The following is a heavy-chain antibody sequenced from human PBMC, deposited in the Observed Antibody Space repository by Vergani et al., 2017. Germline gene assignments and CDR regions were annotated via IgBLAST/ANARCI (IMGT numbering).Heavy chain of an antibody. CDR1: GGTFSSYT. D-gene: IGHD2-2*01. Sequence: QVQLVQSGAEVKKPGSSVKVSCKASGGTFSSYTISWVRQAPGQGLEWMGRIIPILGIANYAQKFQGRVTITADKSTSTAYMELSSLRSEDTAVYYCARQGYCSSTSCYGYYYYYGMDVWGQGTMVTVSS. CDR3: ARQGYCSSTSCYGYYYYYGMDV. CDR2: IIPILGIA. V-gene: IGHV1-69*02. J-gene: IGHJ6*02.